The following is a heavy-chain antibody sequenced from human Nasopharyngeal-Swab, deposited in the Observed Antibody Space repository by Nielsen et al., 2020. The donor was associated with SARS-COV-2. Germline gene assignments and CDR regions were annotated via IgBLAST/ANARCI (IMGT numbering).Heavy chain of an antibody. D-gene: IGHD1-26*01. V-gene: IGHV3-13*01. CDR1: GFTFSSYD. CDR3: AREGELGGSWYFDL. Sequence: GGSLRLSCAASGFTFSSYDMHWVRQATGKGLEWVSAIGTAGDTYYPGSVKGRFTISRENAKNSLYLQMNSLRAGDTAVNYCAREGELGGSWYFDLWGRGTLVTVSS. J-gene: IGHJ2*01. CDR2: IGTAGDT.